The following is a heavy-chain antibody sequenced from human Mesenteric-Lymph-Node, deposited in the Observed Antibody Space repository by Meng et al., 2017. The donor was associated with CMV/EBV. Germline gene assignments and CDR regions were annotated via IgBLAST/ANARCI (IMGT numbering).Heavy chain of an antibody. Sequence: GESLKISCAASGFTFGSYAMHWVRQAPGKGLEWVAYISFDGSNKYYADSVKGRLTISRDNSKNTQFLQLNSLRTEDTAVYYCAKDKGYQGLYGDAFDIWGQGTRVTVSS. D-gene: IGHD2-2*01. CDR1: GFTFGSYA. J-gene: IGHJ3*02. V-gene: IGHV3-30*02. CDR2: ISFDGSNK. CDR3: AKDKGYQGLYGDAFDI.